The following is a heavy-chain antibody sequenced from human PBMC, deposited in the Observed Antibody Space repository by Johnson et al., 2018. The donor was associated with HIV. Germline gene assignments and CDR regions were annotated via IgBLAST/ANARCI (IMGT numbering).Heavy chain of an antibody. V-gene: IGHV3-43D*03. D-gene: IGHD3-22*01. CDR3: AKGSYYDSRTYGYAFDI. J-gene: IGHJ3*02. CDR1: GFTFDDYA. CDR2: ISWDGGST. Sequence: VQLVESGGGVVRPGGSLRLSCAASGFTFDDYAMHWVRQAPGKGLEWVSLISWDGGSTYYADSVKGRFTISRDNSKNSLYLQMNSLRAEDTAVYYCAKGSYYDSRTYGYAFDIWGQGTMVTVSS.